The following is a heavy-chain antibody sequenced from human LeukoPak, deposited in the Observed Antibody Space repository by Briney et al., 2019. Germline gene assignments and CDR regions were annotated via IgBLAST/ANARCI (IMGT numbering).Heavy chain of an antibody. CDR3: ARDRPRRGIVVVPAAYFDY. D-gene: IGHD2-2*01. Sequence: PGGSLRLSCAASGFTFSSYWMSWVRQAPGKGLECVANIKQDGSEKYYVDSVKGRFTISRDNAKNSLYLQMNSLRAEDTAVYYCARDRPRRGIVVVPAAYFDYWGQGTLVTVSS. CDR2: IKQDGSEK. CDR1: GFTFSSYW. V-gene: IGHV3-7*01. J-gene: IGHJ4*02.